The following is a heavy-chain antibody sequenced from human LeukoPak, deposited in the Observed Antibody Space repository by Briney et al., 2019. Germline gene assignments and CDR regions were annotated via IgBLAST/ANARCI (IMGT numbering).Heavy chain of an antibody. J-gene: IGHJ1*01. Sequence: GGSLRLSCAASGFTVSSNYMSWVRQAPGKGLEWVSVIYSGGSTYYADSVKGRFTISRDNSKNTLYLQMNSLRAEDTAVYCCARTSKLLTIPHWGQGTLVTVSS. V-gene: IGHV3-53*01. CDR3: ARTSKLLTIPH. D-gene: IGHD2-15*01. CDR2: IYSGGST. CDR1: GFTVSSNY.